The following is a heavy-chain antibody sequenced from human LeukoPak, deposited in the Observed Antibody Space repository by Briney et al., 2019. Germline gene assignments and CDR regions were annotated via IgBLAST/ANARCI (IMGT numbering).Heavy chain of an antibody. CDR1: GFTFSSYA. CDR3: ARGQNSYGDDY. J-gene: IGHJ4*02. Sequence: GGSLRLSCAASGFTFSSYAMRWVRQAPGKGLEGVAVISYDGSNKYYADSVKGRFTISRDNSKNTLYLQMNSLRAEDTAVYYCARGQNSYGDDYWGQGTLVTVSS. D-gene: IGHD5-18*01. V-gene: IGHV3-30*01. CDR2: ISYDGSNK.